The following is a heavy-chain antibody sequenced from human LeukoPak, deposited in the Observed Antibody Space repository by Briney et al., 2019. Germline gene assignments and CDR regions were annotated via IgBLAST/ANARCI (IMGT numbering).Heavy chain of an antibody. CDR1: GFTFSSYG. CDR2: ISYDGSNK. V-gene: IGHV3-30*18. J-gene: IGHJ6*02. D-gene: IGHD2-2*01. Sequence: GGSLRLSCAASGFTFSSYGMHWVRQAPGKGLEWVAVISYDGSNKYYADSVKGRFTISRDNSKNTLYLQMNSLRAEDTAVYYCAKDVRYCSTTSCPSASYYYSGMDVWGQGTTVTVSS. CDR3: AKDVRYCSTTSCPSASYYYSGMDV.